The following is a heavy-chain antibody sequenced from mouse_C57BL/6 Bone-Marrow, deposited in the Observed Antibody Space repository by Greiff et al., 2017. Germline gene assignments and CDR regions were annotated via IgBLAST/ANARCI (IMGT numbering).Heavy chain of an antibody. V-gene: IGHV1-74*01. CDR1: GYTFTSYW. CDR3: AILITTVVAYYFDY. D-gene: IGHD1-1*01. CDR2: IHPSDSDT. Sequence: VQLKQPGAELVKPGASVKVSCKASGYTFTSYWMHWVKQRPGQGLEWIGRIHPSDSDTNYNQKFKGKATLTVDKSSSTAYMQLSSLTSEDSAVYYCAILITTVVAYYFDYWGQGTTLTVSS. J-gene: IGHJ2*01.